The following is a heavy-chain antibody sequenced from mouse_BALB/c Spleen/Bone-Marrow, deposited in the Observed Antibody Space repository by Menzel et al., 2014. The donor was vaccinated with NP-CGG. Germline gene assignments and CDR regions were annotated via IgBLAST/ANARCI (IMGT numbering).Heavy chain of an antibody. Sequence: VKLMESGPGLVQPSQSLSITCTVSGFSLTSYGVHWVRQSPGKGLEWLGVLWSGGSTDYNAAFISRLSISKDNSKSQVFFKMNSLQANDTAIYYCARNRDYRYDAYFDYWGQGTTLTVSS. CDR1: GFSLTSYG. V-gene: IGHV2-2*02. J-gene: IGHJ2*01. CDR3: ARNRDYRYDAYFDY. CDR2: LWSGGST. D-gene: IGHD2-14*01.